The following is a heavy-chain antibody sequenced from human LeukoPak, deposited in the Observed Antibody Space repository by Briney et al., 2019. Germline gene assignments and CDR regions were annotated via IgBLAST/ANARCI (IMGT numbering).Heavy chain of an antibody. CDR3: ARAAGGTSRDY. CDR1: GFTFSYHW. J-gene: IGHJ4*02. Sequence: GGSLRLSCAASGFTFSYHWMSWVRQAPGKGLEWVANIKDDGSDKYYVDSVKGRFTISRDNAKDSLYLQMNSLRDDDTAVYYCARAAGGTSRDYWGQGTLVTVSS. CDR2: IKDDGSDK. D-gene: IGHD1-26*01. V-gene: IGHV3-7*01.